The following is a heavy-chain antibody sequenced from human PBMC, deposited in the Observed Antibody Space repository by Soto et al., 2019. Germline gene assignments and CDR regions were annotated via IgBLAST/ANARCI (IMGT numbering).Heavy chain of an antibody. CDR2: INHSGST. V-gene: IGHV4-34*01. CDR1: GGSFSGYY. Sequence: QVQLQQWGAGLLKPSETLSLTCAVYGGSFSGYYWSWIRQPPGKGLEWIGEINHSGSTNYNPSLKSRVTISVDTSKNQFSLKLSSVTAAYTAAYYCARAPVVWGSYRLNGYFDLWGRGTLVTVSS. J-gene: IGHJ2*01. CDR3: ARAPVVWGSYRLNGYFDL. D-gene: IGHD3-16*02.